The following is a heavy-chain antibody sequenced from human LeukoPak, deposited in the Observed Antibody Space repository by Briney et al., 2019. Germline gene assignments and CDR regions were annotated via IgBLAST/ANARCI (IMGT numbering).Heavy chain of an antibody. CDR2: INSDGSTT. CDR3: AKDLERWLQLRAFDI. V-gene: IGHV3-74*01. D-gene: IGHD5-24*01. CDR1: GFTLNGYW. J-gene: IGHJ3*02. Sequence: GGSLRLSCAAPGFTLNGYWMHWVRQAPGKGLVWVSRINSDGSTTSYADSVKGRFTISRDNSKNTLYLQMNSLRAEDTAVYHCAKDLERWLQLRAFDIWGQGTMVTVSS.